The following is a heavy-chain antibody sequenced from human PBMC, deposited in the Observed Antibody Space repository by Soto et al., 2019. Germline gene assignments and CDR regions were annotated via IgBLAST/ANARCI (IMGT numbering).Heavy chain of an antibody. CDR3: ARRIAVAGTITFDY. CDR1: GYTFTSYA. J-gene: IGHJ4*02. Sequence: ASVKVSCKASGYTFTSYAMHWVRQAPGQRLEWMGWINAGNGNTKYSQKFQGRVTITRDTSASTAYMELSSLRSEDTAVYYCARRIAVAGTITFDYWGQGTLVTVPS. CDR2: INAGNGNT. D-gene: IGHD6-19*01. V-gene: IGHV1-3*01.